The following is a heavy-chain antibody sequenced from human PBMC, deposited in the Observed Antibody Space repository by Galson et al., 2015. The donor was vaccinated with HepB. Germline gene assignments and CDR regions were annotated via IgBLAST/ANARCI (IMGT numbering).Heavy chain of an antibody. D-gene: IGHD5-24*01. CDR1: GFTFRRYG. CDR2: TSGSGGGT. V-gene: IGHV3-23*01. CDR3: VRADDTAVYYCAIAYEMDTLFLGYDAFDI. Sequence: PLRLSCAVSGFTFRRYGMSWVRQAPGEGLEWVSGTSGSGGGTYSADSVKGRFTISRDKSEDTPFLQLNNLRAYHTAENYSVRADDTAVYYCAIAYEMDTLFLGYDAFDIRGQGTMVTVSS. J-gene: IGHJ3*02.